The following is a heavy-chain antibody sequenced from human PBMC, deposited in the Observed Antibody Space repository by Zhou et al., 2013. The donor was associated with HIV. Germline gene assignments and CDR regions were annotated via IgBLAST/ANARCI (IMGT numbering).Heavy chain of an antibody. CDR1: GYTFTSYY. Sequence: QVQLVQSGAEVKKPGASVKVSCQASGYTFTSYYMHWVRQAPGQGLEWMGTINPSGGSTSYAQKFRGRVTMTRDTSTNTVYMELSSLRSDDTAVYYCAKTIHYDFWSGLGLHYYYHMDVWGKGTTVTVSS. V-gene: IGHV1-46*01. CDR3: AKTIHYDFWSGLGLHYYYHMDV. CDR2: INPSGGST. D-gene: IGHD3-3*01. J-gene: IGHJ6*03.